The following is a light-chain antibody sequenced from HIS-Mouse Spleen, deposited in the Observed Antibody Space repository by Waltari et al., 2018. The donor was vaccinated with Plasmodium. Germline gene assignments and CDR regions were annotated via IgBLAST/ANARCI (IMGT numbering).Light chain of an antibody. Sequence: SYELTQPPSVSVSPGQTARITCSGDALPKQYAYWYQQKPGKAPVLVIYKDSERASRIPARSSGSSSGTTVTLTISGVQAEDEADYYCQSADSSGTYRVFGGGTKLTVL. V-gene: IGLV3-25*03. J-gene: IGLJ2*01. CDR2: KDS. CDR3: QSADSSGTYRV. CDR1: ALPKQY.